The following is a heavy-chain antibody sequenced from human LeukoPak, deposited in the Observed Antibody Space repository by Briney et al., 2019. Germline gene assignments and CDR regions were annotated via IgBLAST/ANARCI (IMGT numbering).Heavy chain of an antibody. CDR3: ARQGDSSSWYEINY. D-gene: IGHD6-13*01. V-gene: IGHV5-51*01. Sequence: GESLKISCKVSGYIFTSYWIGWVRQMPGKGLEWMGIIYPGDSDTRYSPSFQGQVTISADKSISTAYLQWSSLKASGTAMYYCARQGDSSSWYEINYWGQGTLVTVSS. CDR2: IYPGDSDT. J-gene: IGHJ4*02. CDR1: GYIFTSYW.